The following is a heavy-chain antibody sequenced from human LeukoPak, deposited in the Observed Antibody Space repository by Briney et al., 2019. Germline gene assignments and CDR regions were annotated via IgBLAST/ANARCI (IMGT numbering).Heavy chain of an antibody. CDR2: ISASGGST. V-gene: IGHV3-23*01. CDR3: ARTSPSQLHLPLDY. J-gene: IGHJ4*02. D-gene: IGHD2-2*01. Sequence: GGSLRLSCAASGFTFITYTMDWVRQAPGKGLEWVSAISASGGSTYYADSVKGRFTISRDNSKNTLYLQMDRLRAEDTAVYYCARTSPSQLHLPLDYWGQGTLVTVSS. CDR1: GFTFITYT.